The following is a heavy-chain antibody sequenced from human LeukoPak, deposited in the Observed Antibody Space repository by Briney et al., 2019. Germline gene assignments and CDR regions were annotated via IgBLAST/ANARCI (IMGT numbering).Heavy chain of an antibody. CDR1: GYTFTGYY. Sequence: ASVKVSCKASGYTFTGYYMHWVRQAPGQGLEWMGWINPNSGGTNYAQKFQGRVTMTRDTFISTAYMELSRLRSDDTAVYYCARDGHYDYDILTGYYPNYYYYYMDVWGKGTTVTISS. V-gene: IGHV1-2*02. J-gene: IGHJ6*03. CDR3: ARDGHYDYDILTGYYPNYYYYYMDV. CDR2: INPNSGGT. D-gene: IGHD3-9*01.